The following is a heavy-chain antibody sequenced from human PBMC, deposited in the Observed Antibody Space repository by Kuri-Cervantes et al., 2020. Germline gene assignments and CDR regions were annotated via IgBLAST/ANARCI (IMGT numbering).Heavy chain of an antibody. V-gene: IGHV4-34*01. Sequence: GSLRLSCAVYGGSFSGYYWSWIRQPPGKGLEWIGEINHSGSTNYNPSLKSRVTISVDTSKNQFSLKLSSVTAADTAVYYCARDSGSSAGGYWGQGTLVTVSS. CDR3: ARDSGSSAGGY. D-gene: IGHD2-15*01. CDR1: GGSFSGYY. CDR2: INHSGST. J-gene: IGHJ4*02.